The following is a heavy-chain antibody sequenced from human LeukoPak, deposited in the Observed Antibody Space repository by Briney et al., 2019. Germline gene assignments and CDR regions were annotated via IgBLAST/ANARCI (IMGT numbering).Heavy chain of an antibody. Sequence: ASVKVSCKASGYTFTSYAMHWVRQAPGQRLEWMGWINAGNGNTKYSQKIQGRVTITRDTSASTAYMELSSLRSEDTAVYYCARPGIAAAAPVAEYFQHWGQGTLVTVSS. D-gene: IGHD6-13*01. CDR3: ARPGIAAAAPVAEYFQH. J-gene: IGHJ1*01. V-gene: IGHV1-3*01. CDR2: INAGNGNT. CDR1: GYTFTSYA.